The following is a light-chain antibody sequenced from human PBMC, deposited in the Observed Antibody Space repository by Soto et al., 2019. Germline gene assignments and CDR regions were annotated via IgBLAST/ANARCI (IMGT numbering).Light chain of an antibody. Sequence: QMTLSRSYLSASVRDSFILPGPASQDIKNYLNWYQQKSGKAPKLLIYDASSLQSGVPSRFSGSGSGTDFTPTISSLQPEDFTTYYCQQSYSSPITFGQGTRLEIK. CDR3: QQSYSSPIT. CDR2: DAS. J-gene: IGKJ5*01. CDR1: QDIKNY. V-gene: IGKV1-39*01.